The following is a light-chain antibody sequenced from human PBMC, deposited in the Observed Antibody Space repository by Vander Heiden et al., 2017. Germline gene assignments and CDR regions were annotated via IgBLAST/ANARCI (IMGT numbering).Light chain of an antibody. CDR1: SLRSYY. J-gene: IGLJ2*01. Sequence: SSELTQDPAVSVALGQTVRITCQGDSLRSYYASWYQQKPGQAPVLVILGKNNRPSGIPDRFAGSSSGNKASFTITGAQAEDEADDDCNCQDSRGNHWVFGGGTKLTVL. V-gene: IGLV3-19*01. CDR2: GKN. CDR3: NCQDSRGNHWV.